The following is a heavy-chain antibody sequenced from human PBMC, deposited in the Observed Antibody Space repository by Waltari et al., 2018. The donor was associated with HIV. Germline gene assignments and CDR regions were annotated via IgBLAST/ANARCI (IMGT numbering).Heavy chain of an antibody. V-gene: IGHV3-33*01. Sequence: QVQVLESGGGVVQPGTSLRLSCEASGFSFSDSGMHWVRQAPGKGLEWVAVIWFDGGKKVFADSVKGRFTISRDNSKNTVELHMNSVTAEDTAVYYCARASPEGGYLDYWGQGTLVTVSS. J-gene: IGHJ4*02. CDR1: GFSFSDSG. CDR3: ARASPEGGYLDY. D-gene: IGHD2-15*01. CDR2: IWFDGGKK.